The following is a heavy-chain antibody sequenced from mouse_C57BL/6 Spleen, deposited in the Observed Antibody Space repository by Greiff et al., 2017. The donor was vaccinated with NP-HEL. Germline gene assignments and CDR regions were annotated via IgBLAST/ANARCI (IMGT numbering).Heavy chain of an antibody. CDR1: GYTFTSYG. CDR3: ARYYYGSSGYFDY. Sequence: VQLQQSGAELARPGASVKLSCKASGYTFTSYGISWVKQRTGQGLEWIGEIYPRSGNTYYNEKFKGKTTLTADKSSSTAYMELRSLTSEDSAVYFCARYYYGSSGYFDYWGQGTTLTVSS. V-gene: IGHV1-81*01. D-gene: IGHD1-1*01. J-gene: IGHJ2*01. CDR2: IYPRSGNT.